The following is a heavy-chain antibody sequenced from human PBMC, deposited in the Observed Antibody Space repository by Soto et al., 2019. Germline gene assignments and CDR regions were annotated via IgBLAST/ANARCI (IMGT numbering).Heavy chain of an antibody. D-gene: IGHD3-22*01. CDR2: ISGSGDST. Sequence: GSLRLSCEAPGFTFMGYAMRWGLQGPGKGLEWVSNISGSGDSTYYADSVKGRFTISRDNSRNTLFLQMNSLRDEDTAVYHCAKRFGSGYYSAFDVWGQGTMVTVSS. CDR3: AKRFGSGYYSAFDV. J-gene: IGHJ3*01. CDR1: GFTFMGYA. V-gene: IGHV3-23*01.